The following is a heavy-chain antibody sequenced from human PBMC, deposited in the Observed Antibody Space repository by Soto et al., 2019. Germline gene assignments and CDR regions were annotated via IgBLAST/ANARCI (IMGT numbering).Heavy chain of an antibody. CDR2: ISAAGDP. J-gene: IGHJ6*02. CDR3: ARTDRDFYGLDV. V-gene: IGHV3-13*05. Sequence: EVQLVESGGGLVQPGGSLRLSCEASGFTFRNYDMHWVRQGTGKGLEWVSGISAAGDPDYADSVEGRFTISRENAQNSFVLQMNSLRVGDTAVYYCARTDRDFYGLDVWCQGTTVIVSS. CDR1: GFTFRNYD.